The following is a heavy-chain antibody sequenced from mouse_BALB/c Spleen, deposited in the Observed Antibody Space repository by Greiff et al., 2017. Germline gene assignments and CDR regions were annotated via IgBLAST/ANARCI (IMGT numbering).Heavy chain of an antibody. D-gene: IGHD1-1*01. J-gene: IGHJ2*01. CDR1: GYTFTDYA. Sequence: QVHVKQSGAELVRPGVSVKISCKGSGYTFTDYAMHWVKQSHAKSLEWIGVISTYYGDASYNQKFKGKATMTVDKSSSTAYMELARLTSEDSAIYYCARSGTTVVAGDYFDYWGQGTTLTVSS. CDR2: ISTYYGDA. V-gene: IGHV1S137*01. CDR3: ARSGTTVVAGDYFDY.